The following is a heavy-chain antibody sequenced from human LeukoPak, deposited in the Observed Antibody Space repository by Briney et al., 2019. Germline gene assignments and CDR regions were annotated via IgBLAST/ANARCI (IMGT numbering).Heavy chain of an antibody. D-gene: IGHD6-19*01. V-gene: IGHV3-53*01. CDR1: GFTVGSNY. J-gene: IGHJ6*02. Sequence: GGSLRLSCAASGFTVGSNYMSWVRQAPGKGLEWVSVIYSGGSTYYADSVKGRFTISRDNSKNTLYLQMNSLRAEDTAVYYCARDSSPHSSGWYYYYYGMDVWGQGTTVTVSS. CDR3: ARDSSPHSSGWYYYYYGMDV. CDR2: IYSGGST.